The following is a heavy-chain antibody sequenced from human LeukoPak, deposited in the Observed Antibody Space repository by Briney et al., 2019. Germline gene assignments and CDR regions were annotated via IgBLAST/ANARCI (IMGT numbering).Heavy chain of an antibody. Sequence: RGSLRLSCAASGFTFSSYSMNWVRQAPGKGLEWVSSISSSSGFIYYADSVKGRFTISRDNAKNSLFLQMTSLRAEDTAVYYCARGSTGTTDLNFDYWGQGTLVTVSS. D-gene: IGHD1-1*01. CDR3: ARGSTGTTDLNFDY. CDR1: GFTFSSYS. V-gene: IGHV3-21*01. J-gene: IGHJ4*02. CDR2: ISSSSGFI.